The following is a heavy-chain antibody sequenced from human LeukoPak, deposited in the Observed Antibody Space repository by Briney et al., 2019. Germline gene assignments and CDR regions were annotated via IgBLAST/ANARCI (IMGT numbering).Heavy chain of an antibody. CDR2: INAGNGNT. Sequence: GASVKVSCKASGYTFTSYAMHWVRQAPGQRLEWMGWINAGNGNTKYSQKFQGRVTITRDTSASTAYMELSSLRSEDTAVYYCARGRRPYYGDYELDYWGQGTLVTVSS. CDR3: ARGRRPYYGDYELDY. J-gene: IGHJ4*02. CDR1: GYTFTSYA. V-gene: IGHV1-3*01. D-gene: IGHD4-17*01.